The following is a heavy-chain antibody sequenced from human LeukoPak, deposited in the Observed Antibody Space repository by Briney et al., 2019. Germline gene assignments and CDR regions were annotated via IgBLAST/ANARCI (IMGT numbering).Heavy chain of an antibody. CDR2: SAHTGNT. V-gene: IGHV4-39*02. D-gene: IGHD3-10*01. J-gene: IGHJ4*02. Sequence: ASVNLSLTETVYGGSISSSRYYWGWSRQPPGKGLGWSGRSAHTGNTSYGRSMKGRAIISIDTSKHHFSLRLSSATAADTAVYYCAIHQYGSGSYYHDYWGQGALVTVSS. CDR1: GGSISSSRYY. CDR3: AIHQYGSGSYYHDY.